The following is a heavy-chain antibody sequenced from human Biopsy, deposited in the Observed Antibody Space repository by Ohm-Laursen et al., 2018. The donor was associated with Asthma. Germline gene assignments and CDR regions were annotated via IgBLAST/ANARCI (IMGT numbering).Heavy chain of an antibody. V-gene: IGHV4-30-4*02. CDR1: GGSTSSDDYY. Sequence: SDTLSLTCTVSGGSTSSDDYYWTWIRQPPGKGLEWVGYVYSSGSTYYNPSLDSRVMISLDTSKNQFSLSLSSVTAADTAVYFCARDLGIVGATPDGFNIWGQGTLVTVSS. D-gene: IGHD1-26*01. CDR3: ARDLGIVGATPDGFNI. CDR2: VYSSGST. J-gene: IGHJ3*02.